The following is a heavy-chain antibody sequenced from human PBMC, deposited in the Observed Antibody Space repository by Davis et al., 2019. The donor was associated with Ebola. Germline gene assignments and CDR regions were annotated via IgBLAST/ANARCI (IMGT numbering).Heavy chain of an antibody. CDR1: GYTLSELS. CDR2: FDPEDDET. V-gene: IGHV1-24*01. CDR3: ARGRNGGWDFDY. J-gene: IGHJ4*02. D-gene: IGHD6-19*01. Sequence: AASVKVSCKVSGYTLSELSLHWVRQAPGKGLEWMGGFDPEDDETIYAQKFQGRITMTEDTSTDTAYMELSSLTSDDTAEYYCARGRNGGWDFDYWGQGTRVTVPS.